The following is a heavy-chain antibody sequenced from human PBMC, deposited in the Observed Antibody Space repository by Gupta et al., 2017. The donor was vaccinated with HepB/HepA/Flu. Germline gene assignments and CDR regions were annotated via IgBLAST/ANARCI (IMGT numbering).Heavy chain of an antibody. J-gene: IGHJ4*02. CDR3: AREIVDTAMGLFDY. V-gene: IGHV3-33*01. CDR2: IWYDGSNK. D-gene: IGHD5-18*01. CDR1: GFTFSSYG. Sequence: QVQLVESGGGVVQPGRSLRLSCAASGFTFSSYGMHWVRQAPGKGLEWVAVIWYDGSNKYYADSVKGRFTISRDNSKNTLYLQMNSLRAEDTAVYYCAREIVDTAMGLFDYWGQGTLVTVSS.